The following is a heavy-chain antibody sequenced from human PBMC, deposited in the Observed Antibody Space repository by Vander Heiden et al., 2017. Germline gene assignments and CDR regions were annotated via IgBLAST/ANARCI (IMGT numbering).Heavy chain of an antibody. D-gene: IGHD3-22*01. J-gene: IGHJ4*02. Sequence: EVQLLESGGGLLQPGGSLRLSCAASGFTFSSYGMRWVRQAPGKWLEWVSAISGSGGSTYYADSVKGRFTISRDNSKNTLYLQMNSLRAEDTAVYYCAKDFGYYDSSGYYLGYLDYWGQGTLVTVSS. V-gene: IGHV3-23*01. CDR2: ISGSGGST. CDR1: GFTFSSYG. CDR3: AKDFGYYDSSGYYLGYLDY.